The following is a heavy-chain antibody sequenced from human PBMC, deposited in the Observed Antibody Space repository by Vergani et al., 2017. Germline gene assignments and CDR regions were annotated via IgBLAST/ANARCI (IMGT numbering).Heavy chain of an antibody. Sequence: QVQLVESGGGVVQPGRSLRLSCAASGFTFSSYAMHWVRQAPGKGLEWVAVISYDGSNKYYADSVKGRFTISRDNSKNTLYLQMNSLRAEDTAVYYCARGQHCGGDCRYYWYFDLWGRGTLVTVSS. J-gene: IGHJ2*01. D-gene: IGHD2-21*02. V-gene: IGHV3-30*07. CDR1: GFTFSSYA. CDR3: ARGQHCGGDCRYYWYFDL. CDR2: ISYDGSNK.